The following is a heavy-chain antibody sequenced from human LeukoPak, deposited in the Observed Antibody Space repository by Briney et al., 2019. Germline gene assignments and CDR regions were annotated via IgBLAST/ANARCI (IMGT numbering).Heavy chain of an antibody. D-gene: IGHD6-13*01. Sequence: PGGSLRLSCAASGFTYSSYWMHWVRQAPGKELVWVSRINSDGSSTSYADSVKGRFTISRDNAKNTLYLQMNSLRAEDTAVYYCARDFGIAAAGDFDYWGQGTLVTVSS. V-gene: IGHV3-74*01. CDR2: INSDGSST. J-gene: IGHJ4*02. CDR1: GFTYSSYW. CDR3: ARDFGIAAAGDFDY.